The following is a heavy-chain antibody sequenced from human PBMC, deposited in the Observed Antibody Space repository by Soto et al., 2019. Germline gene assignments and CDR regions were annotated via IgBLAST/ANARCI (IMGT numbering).Heavy chain of an antibody. CDR2: IYISGST. CDR3: ASGAGEPDQ. J-gene: IGHJ4*02. CDR1: GASVSSGSYY. Sequence: SETLSLTCTVSGASVSSGSYYWSLIRQPPGKGLECIGYIYISGSTDYNPSLKSRVTISVDTSKNQFSLRLRSVTAADTAVYYCASGAGEPDQWGQGTLVTVSS. V-gene: IGHV4-61*01. D-gene: IGHD7-27*01.